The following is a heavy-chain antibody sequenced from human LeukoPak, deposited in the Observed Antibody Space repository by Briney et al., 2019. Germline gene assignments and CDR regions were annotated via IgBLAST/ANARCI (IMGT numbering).Heavy chain of an antibody. D-gene: IGHD1-1*01. CDR1: GGSFSGYY. V-gene: IGHV4-34*01. J-gene: IGHJ4*02. Sequence: PSETLSLTCAVYGGSFSGYYWSWIRQPPGKGLEWIGEINHSGSTNYNPSLKSRVTISVDTSKNQFSLKLTSVTAADTAVYHCARVGEWNDLVYWGQGTLVTVSS. CDR2: INHSGST. CDR3: ARVGEWNDLVY.